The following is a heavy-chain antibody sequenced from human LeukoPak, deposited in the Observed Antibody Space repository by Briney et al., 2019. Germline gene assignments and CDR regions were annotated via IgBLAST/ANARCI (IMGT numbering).Heavy chain of an antibody. CDR2: IIPILGIA. CDR3: ARGYGRGYSSSSEEDGMDV. D-gene: IGHD6-6*01. CDR1: GGTFSSCA. Sequence: SVKVSCKASGGTFSSCAISWVRQAPGQGLEWMGRIIPILGIANYAQKFQGRVTITADKSTSTAYMELSSLRSEDTAVYYCARGYGRGYSSSSEEDGMDVWGQGTTVTVSS. V-gene: IGHV1-69*04. J-gene: IGHJ6*02.